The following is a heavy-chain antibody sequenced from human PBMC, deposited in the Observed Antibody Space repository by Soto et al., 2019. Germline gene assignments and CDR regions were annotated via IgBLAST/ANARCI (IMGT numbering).Heavy chain of an antibody. CDR3: ARVMVRGVIKIYYYYYGMDV. CDR1: GFTFSSYS. D-gene: IGHD3-10*01. CDR2: ISSSSSYI. V-gene: IGHV3-21*01. Sequence: EVQLVESGGGLVKPGGSLRLSCAASGFTFSSYSMNWVRQAPGKGLEWVSSISSSSSYIYYADSVKGRFTISRDNAKNSLYLQMNRMRAEDTAVYYCARVMVRGVIKIYYYYYGMDVWGQGTTVTVSS. J-gene: IGHJ6*02.